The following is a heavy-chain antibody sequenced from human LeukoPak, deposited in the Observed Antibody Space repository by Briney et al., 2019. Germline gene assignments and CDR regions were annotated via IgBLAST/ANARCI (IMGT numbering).Heavy chain of an antibody. CDR3: ARDPDSIVGANFDY. J-gene: IGHJ4*02. CDR1: GFTFSSYW. CDR2: IKQDGSGK. D-gene: IGHD1-26*01. Sequence: PGGSLRLSCATSGFTFSSYWMNWVRQAPGKGLEWVANIKQDGSGKFYVDSVKGRFTISRDNAKNSLYLQMNSLRAEDTAVYYCARDPDSIVGANFDYWGQGTLATVSS. V-gene: IGHV3-7*01.